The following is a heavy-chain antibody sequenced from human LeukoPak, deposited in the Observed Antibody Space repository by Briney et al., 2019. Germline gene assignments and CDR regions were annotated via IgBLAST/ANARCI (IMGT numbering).Heavy chain of an antibody. D-gene: IGHD3-16*01. Sequence: ASVKVSCKASGYTFTGYYMHWVRQAPGQGLEWMGWINPNSGGTNYAQKFQGRVTMTRDTSISTAYMELSRLRSDDTAVYYCATRDPGEYYFDYWGQGTLVTVSS. CDR1: GYTFTGYY. CDR3: ATRDPGEYYFDY. J-gene: IGHJ4*02. V-gene: IGHV1-2*02. CDR2: INPNSGGT.